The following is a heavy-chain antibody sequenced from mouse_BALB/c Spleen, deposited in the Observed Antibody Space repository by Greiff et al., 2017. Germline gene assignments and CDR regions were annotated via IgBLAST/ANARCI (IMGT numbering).Heavy chain of an antibody. J-gene: IGHJ2*01. V-gene: IGHV5-6-3*01. CDR2: INSNGGST. CDR1: GFTFSSYG. CDR3: ARDVAYYFDY. Sequence: EVKLVESGGGLVQPGGSLKLSCAASGFTFSSYGMSWVRQTPDKRLELVATINSNGGSTYYPDSVKGRFTISRDNAKNTLYLQMSSLKSEDTAMYYCARDVAYYFDYWGQGTTLTVSS.